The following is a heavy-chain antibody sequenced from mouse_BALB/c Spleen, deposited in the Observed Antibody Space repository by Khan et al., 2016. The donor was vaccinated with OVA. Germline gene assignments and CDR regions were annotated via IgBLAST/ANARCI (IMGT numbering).Heavy chain of an antibody. J-gene: IGHJ3*01. Sequence: EVKLLESGGDLVKPEGSLKLSCAASGFTFSTYGMSWVRQTPDKRLEWVATISSGGSYTYYPDSVQGRFTISRDNAKNTLYLQMSSLKSEDTAMFYCARLAYYYDSEGFAYGGQGTLVTVSA. D-gene: IGHD1-1*01. CDR3: ARLAYYYDSEGFAY. CDR1: GFTFSTYG. V-gene: IGHV5-6*01. CDR2: ISSGGSYT.